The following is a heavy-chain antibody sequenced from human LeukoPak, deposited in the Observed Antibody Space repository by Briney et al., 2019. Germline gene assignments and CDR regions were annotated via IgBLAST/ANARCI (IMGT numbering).Heavy chain of an antibody. V-gene: IGHV1-69*05. CDR1: GGTFSSYA. D-gene: IGHD5-18*01. CDR2: IIPIFGTA. J-gene: IGHJ4*02. CDR3: ARRGYSYGAFDY. Sequence: SVKVSCKASGGTFSSYAISWVRQAPGQGLEWMGGIIPIFGTANYAQKFQGRVTITTDESTSTAYMELSSLRSEDTAVYYCARRGYSYGAFDYWGQGTLVTVSS.